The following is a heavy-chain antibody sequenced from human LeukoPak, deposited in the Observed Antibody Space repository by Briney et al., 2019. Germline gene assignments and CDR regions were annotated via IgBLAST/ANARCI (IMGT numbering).Heavy chain of an antibody. V-gene: IGHV3-74*01. D-gene: IGHD5-24*01. CDR3: ARAQDTYNSLYFDY. CDR2: IHSDGRIT. CDR1: GFSVSVNY. J-gene: IGHJ4*02. Sequence: HPGGSLRLSCAASGFSVSVNYMSWVRQAPGKGLVWVSRIHSDGRITTYADSVKGRFTISKDTARNTLYLQMNTLRVEDTAVYYCARAQDTYNSLYFDYWGQGALVTVSS.